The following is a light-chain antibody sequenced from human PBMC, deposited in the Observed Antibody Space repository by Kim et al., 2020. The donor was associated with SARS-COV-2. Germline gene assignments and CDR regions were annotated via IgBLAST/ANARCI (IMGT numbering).Light chain of an antibody. Sequence: DIQMTQSPSTPSASVGDRVTITCRASQTISSWLAWYQQKPGKAPKVLIYKASNLESGVPSRFSGSGSGTEFTLTISSLQPDDFATYYCQQYDSNSPAWTFGQGTKVDI. CDR1: QTISSW. V-gene: IGKV1-5*03. J-gene: IGKJ1*01. CDR2: KAS. CDR3: QQYDSNSPAWT.